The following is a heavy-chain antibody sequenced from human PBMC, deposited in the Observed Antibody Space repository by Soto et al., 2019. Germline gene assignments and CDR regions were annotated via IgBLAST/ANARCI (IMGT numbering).Heavy chain of an antibody. CDR1: GGSISTYY. Sequence: PSETLSLTCTVSGGSISTYYWSWVRQPPGKGLEWIGYIYHSGSTNYNPSLESRVTMSVDTSKNQFSLKLSSVAAADTAVYYCLRNTAIVSSTVYNWRQGLLVTVSA. CDR3: LRNTAIVSSTVYN. CDR2: IYHSGST. J-gene: IGHJ4*02. V-gene: IGHV4-59*08. D-gene: IGHD5-18*01.